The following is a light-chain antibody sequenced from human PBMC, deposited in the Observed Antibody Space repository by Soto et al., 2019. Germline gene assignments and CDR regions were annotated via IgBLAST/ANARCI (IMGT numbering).Light chain of an antibody. CDR2: DVS. J-gene: IGLJ2*01. CDR1: SSDVGGYNY. CDR3: SSYTVRNTPVV. V-gene: IGLV2-14*01. Sequence: QSALTQPASVSGSPGQSITISCTGTSSDVGGYNYVSWYQQHPGKAPHLIIFDVSNRTSGVSNRFSGSKSGNSASLTISGLQAEYEADYYCSSYTVRNTPVVFSGGTKLTVL.